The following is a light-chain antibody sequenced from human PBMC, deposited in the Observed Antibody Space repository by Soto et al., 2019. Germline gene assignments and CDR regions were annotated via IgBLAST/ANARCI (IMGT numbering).Light chain of an antibody. CDR1: SSDVGSYNL. V-gene: IGLV2-23*02. Sequence: QSVLTQPASVSGSPGQSITISCTGTSSDVGSYNLVSWYQQHPGKAPKLMIYEVSKRPSGVSNHFSGPKSGNTASLTISGLQAEDEADYYCCSYAGSSTYVFGTGDQGHRP. CDR2: EVS. J-gene: IGLJ1*01. CDR3: CSYAGSSTYV.